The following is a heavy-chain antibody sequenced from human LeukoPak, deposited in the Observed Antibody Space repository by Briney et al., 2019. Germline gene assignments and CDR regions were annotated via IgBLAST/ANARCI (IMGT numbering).Heavy chain of an antibody. J-gene: IGHJ6*03. D-gene: IGHD4-17*01. V-gene: IGHV4-39*07. CDR3: ARVSPYGDYSYYYYYYMDV. CDR2: IYYSENT. Sequence: PSETLSLTCTVSGGSISSSSYYWGWIRQPPGKGLEWIGSIYYSENTYYNPSLKSRVTISVDTSKNQFSLKLSSVTTADTAVYYCARVSPYGDYSYYYYYYMDVWGKGTTVTIS. CDR1: GGSISSSSYY.